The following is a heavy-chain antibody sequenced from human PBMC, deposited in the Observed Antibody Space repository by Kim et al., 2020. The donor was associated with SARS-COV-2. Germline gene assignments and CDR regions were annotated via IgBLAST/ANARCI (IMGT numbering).Heavy chain of an antibody. CDR1: GLSFDDSA. V-gene: IGHV3-30-3*01. CDR3: ARGNYYESVSLSDYYNGMDV. J-gene: IGHJ6*02. CDR2: ISYDGRNK. D-gene: IGHD3-10*01. Sequence: GGSLRLSCAASGLSFDDSAMNWVRQAPGKGLEWVAVISYDGRNKEYADSVKGRFSISRDNSKTTLSLQMNSLRVEDTAVYYCARGNYYESVSLSDYYNGMDVWGQGTTFTVSS.